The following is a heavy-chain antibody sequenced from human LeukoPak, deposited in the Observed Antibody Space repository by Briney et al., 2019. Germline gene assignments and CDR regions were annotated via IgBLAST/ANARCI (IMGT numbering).Heavy chain of an antibody. CDR2: ISYDGSNK. CDR1: GFTFSSYA. V-gene: IGHV3-30*14. D-gene: IGHD6-13*01. Sequence: GRSLRLSCAASGFTFSSYAMHWVRQAPGKGLEWVAVISYDGSNKYYADSVKGRFTISRDNSKNTLYLQMNSLRAEDTAVYYCARVGIAAAGTVDYWGQGTLVTVSS. CDR3: ARVGIAAAGTVDY. J-gene: IGHJ4*02.